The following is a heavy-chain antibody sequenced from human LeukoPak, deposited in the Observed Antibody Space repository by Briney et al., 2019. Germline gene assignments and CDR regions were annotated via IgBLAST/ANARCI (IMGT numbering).Heavy chain of an antibody. CDR1: GGSISSDGYY. CDR3: AGVTLYYFDY. D-gene: IGHD2-21*02. J-gene: IGHJ4*02. V-gene: IGHV4-31*03. Sequence: PSETLSLTCTVSGGSISSDGYYWSWIRQHPGKGLEWIGYIYYSGSTYYNPSLKSRVTISVDTSKNQFSLKLSSVTAADTAVYYCAGVTLYYFDYWGQGTLVTVSS. CDR2: IYYSGST.